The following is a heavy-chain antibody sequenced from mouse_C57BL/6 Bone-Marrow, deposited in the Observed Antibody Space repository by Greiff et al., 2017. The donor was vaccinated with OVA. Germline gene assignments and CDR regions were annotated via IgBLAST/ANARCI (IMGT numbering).Heavy chain of an antibody. CDR2: ISSGGDYI. V-gene: IGHV5-9-1*02. D-gene: IGHD1-1*01. CDR3: TRVGVITTVVPVRGAMDY. CDR1: GFTFSSYA. J-gene: IGHJ4*01. Sequence: EVKLVESGEGLVKPGGSLKLSCAASGFTFSSYAMSWVRQTPEKRLEWVAYISSGGDYIYYADTVKGRFTISRDNARNTLYLQMSSLKSEDTAMYYCTRVGVITTVVPVRGAMDYWGQGTSVTVSS.